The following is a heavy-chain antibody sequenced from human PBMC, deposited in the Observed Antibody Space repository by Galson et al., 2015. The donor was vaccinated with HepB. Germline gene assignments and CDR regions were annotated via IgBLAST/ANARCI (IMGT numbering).Heavy chain of an antibody. CDR2: ITTGGNTM. J-gene: IGHJ3*02. V-gene: IGHV3-11*01. Sequence: SLRLSCAASGFTFSDFYMTWIRQAPGKGLEWVSYITTGGNTMSYADSVKGRFTISRDNAKNSLYLQMNSLRAEDTAVYYCARDVRYYSVTNCLTLPDAFDIWGRGTTVTVSS. CDR3: ARDVRYYSVTNCLTLPDAFDI. D-gene: IGHD2-2*01. CDR1: GFTFSDFY.